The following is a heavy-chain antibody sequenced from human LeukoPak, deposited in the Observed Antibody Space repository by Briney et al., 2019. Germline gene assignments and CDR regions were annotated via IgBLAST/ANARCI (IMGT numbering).Heavy chain of an antibody. V-gene: IGHV1-18*01. J-gene: IGHJ3*02. CDR3: AQRGGSYYAAFDI. Sequence: GASVKVSCKASGYTFTSYGISWVRQAPGQGLEWMGWISAYNGNTNYAQKFQGRVTMTEDTSTDTAYMELSSLRSEDTAVCYCAQRGGSYYAAFDIWGQGTMVTVSS. CDR2: ISAYNGNT. D-gene: IGHD1-26*01. CDR1: GYTFTSYG.